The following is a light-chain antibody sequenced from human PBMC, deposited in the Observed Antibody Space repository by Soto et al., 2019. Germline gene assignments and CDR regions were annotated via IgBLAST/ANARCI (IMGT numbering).Light chain of an antibody. CDR3: SSYAGSNNVV. CDR1: SSDVGAYDY. CDR2: EIN. V-gene: IGLV2-8*01. J-gene: IGLJ2*01. Sequence: QSALTQPPSASGSPGQSVTISCTGTSSDVGAYDYVSWYQQHPGKAPKLMIYEINKRPSGVPDRFSGSKSGNTVSLTVSGLQAEDEADYYCSSYAGSNNVVFGGGTKVTVL.